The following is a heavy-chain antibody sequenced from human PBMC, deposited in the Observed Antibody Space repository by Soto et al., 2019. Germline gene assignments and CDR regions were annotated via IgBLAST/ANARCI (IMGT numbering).Heavy chain of an antibody. CDR2: ISAFNVST. CDR3: ARGRRYCHIDVCYLPRQADV. J-gene: IGHJ6*02. D-gene: IGHD2-8*01. CDR1: GYTFKTYD. V-gene: IGHV1-18*01. Sequence: VQVVQSGAEVKKPGASVKVSCEASGYTFKTYDIYWVRQAPGQGLEWMGRISAFNVSTEYAQNLQGRVTMTADTSTSTAHMELRSLTSDDTAVYYCARGRRYCHIDVCYLPRQADVWGQGTTVTVSS.